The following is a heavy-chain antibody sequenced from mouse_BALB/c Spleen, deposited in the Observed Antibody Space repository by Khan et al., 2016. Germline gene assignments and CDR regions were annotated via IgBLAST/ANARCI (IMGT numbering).Heavy chain of an antibody. J-gene: IGHJ2*01. CDR1: GYTFSSYW. CDR2: ILPGSGST. Sequence: QVRLQQFGAELMKPGASVKISCKATGYTFSSYWIEWVKQRPGHGLEWIGEILPGSGSTNYNEKFRGKATFTADTSSNTAYMQLSSLTSEDSAVHYCARTDRRGYFDYWGQGTTLTVSS. V-gene: IGHV1-9*01. CDR3: ARTDRRGYFDY.